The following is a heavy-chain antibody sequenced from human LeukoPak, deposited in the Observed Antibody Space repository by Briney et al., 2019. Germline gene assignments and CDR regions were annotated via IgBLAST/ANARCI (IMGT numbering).Heavy chain of an antibody. J-gene: IGHJ3*02. CDR1: GFTFSTYA. Sequence: PGWSLRLSCAASGFTFSTYAMHWVRQAPGKGLEWVAVISYDGSNKYYADSVKGRSTISRDNAKNSLYLQMNSLRAEDTAVYYCARVYDSRTFDIWGQGTMVTVSS. CDR2: ISYDGSNK. CDR3: ARVYDSRTFDI. V-gene: IGHV3-30-3*01. D-gene: IGHD3-22*01.